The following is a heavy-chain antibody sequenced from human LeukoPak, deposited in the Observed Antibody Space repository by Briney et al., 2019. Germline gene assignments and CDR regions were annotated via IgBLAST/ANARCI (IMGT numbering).Heavy chain of an antibody. V-gene: IGHV3-21*01. CDR1: GFTFSTYW. D-gene: IGHD6-19*01. Sequence: GGSLRLSCAASGFTFSTYWMHWVRQAPGKGLEWVSFISSSSSSIYYADSVQGRFSISRDNAKNSLYLQMNSLRAEDTAVYYCARDQGSGWWAYWGQGTLVTVSS. CDR2: ISSSSSSI. CDR3: ARDQGSGWWAY. J-gene: IGHJ4*02.